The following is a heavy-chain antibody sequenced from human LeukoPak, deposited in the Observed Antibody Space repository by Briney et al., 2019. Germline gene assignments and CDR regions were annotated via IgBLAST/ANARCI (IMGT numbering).Heavy chain of an antibody. CDR2: INRSVGST. CDR1: GYTFTSYY. J-gene: IGHJ3*02. Sequence: ASVKVSCKASGYTFTSYYMHCLRQAPGQGLEWGGIINRSVGSTSYAQKIQGRVTMTRDTSTSTVYMELSSLTSEDTAVYYCAGIAAAGTSAFDIWGQGTMVTVSS. CDR3: AGIAAAGTSAFDI. D-gene: IGHD6-13*01. V-gene: IGHV1-46*01.